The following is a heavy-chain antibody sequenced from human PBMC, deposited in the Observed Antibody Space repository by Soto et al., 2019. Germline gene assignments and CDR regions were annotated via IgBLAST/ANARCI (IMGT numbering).Heavy chain of an antibody. V-gene: IGHV1-18*04. CDR3: ARGEGYSGYVDWFDP. J-gene: IGHJ5*02. D-gene: IGHD5-12*01. Sequence: GASVKVSCKASGYTFTSYGISWVLQAPGQGLEWMGWISAYNGNTNYAQKLQGRVTMTTDTSTSTAYMELRSLRSDDTAVYYCARGEGYSGYVDWFDPWGQGTLVTVSS. CDR2: ISAYNGNT. CDR1: GYTFTSYG.